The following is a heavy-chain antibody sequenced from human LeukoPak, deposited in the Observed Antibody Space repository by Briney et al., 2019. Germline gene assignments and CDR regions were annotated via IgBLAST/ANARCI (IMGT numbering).Heavy chain of an antibody. CDR1: GFTFDDYG. J-gene: IGHJ4*02. D-gene: IGHD2-8*01. Sequence: GGSLRLSCAASGFTFDDYGMSWVRQAPGKGLEWVSGINWNGGNTGYADSVKGRSTISRDNAKNSLYLQMNSLRAEDTALYHCARDFGPALYCTNGVCPTPLDYWGQGTLVTVSS. CDR2: INWNGGNT. CDR3: ARDFGPALYCTNGVCPTPLDY. V-gene: IGHV3-20*01.